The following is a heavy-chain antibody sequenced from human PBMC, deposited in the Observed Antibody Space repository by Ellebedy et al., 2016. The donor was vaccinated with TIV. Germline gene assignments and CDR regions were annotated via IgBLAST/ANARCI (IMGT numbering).Heavy chain of an antibody. CDR3: ARAPDYYYGMDV. J-gene: IGHJ6*02. CDR2: IYYSGST. V-gene: IGHV4-39*01. Sequence: MPSETLSLTCTVSGGSISSSSYYWGWIRQPPGKGLEWIGSIYYSGSTYYNPSLKSRVTISVDTSKNQFSLKLSSVTAADTAVYYCARAPDYYYGMDVWGQGTTVTVSS. CDR1: GGSISSSSYY.